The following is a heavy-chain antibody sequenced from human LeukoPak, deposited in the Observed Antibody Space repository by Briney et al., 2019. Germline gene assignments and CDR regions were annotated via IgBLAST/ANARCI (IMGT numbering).Heavy chain of an antibody. CDR2: ISSSSSYI. CDR1: GFTFSSYS. J-gene: IGHJ4*02. D-gene: IGHD5-18*01. Sequence: PGGSLRLSCAASGFTFSSYSMNWVRQAPGKGLEWVSSISSSSSYIYYADSVKGRFTISRDNAKNSLYLQMNSLRAEDTAVYYCAREGGGYSYGYGRKPFDYWGQGTLVTVSS. CDR3: AREGGGYSYGYGRKPFDY. V-gene: IGHV3-21*01.